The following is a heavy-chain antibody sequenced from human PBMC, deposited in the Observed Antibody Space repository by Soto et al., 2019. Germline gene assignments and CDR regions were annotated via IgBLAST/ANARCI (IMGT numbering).Heavy chain of an antibody. CDR3: ARASDDIVLMVYATGLLFDY. J-gene: IGHJ4*02. Sequence: ASVKVSCKASGYTFNSYGISWVRQAPGQGLEWMGWISAYNGNTNYAQKLQGRVTMTTDTSTSTAYMELRSLRSDDTAVYYCARASDDIVLMVYATGLLFDYWGQGTLVTVSS. V-gene: IGHV1-18*01. CDR2: ISAYNGNT. D-gene: IGHD2-8*01. CDR1: GYTFNSYG.